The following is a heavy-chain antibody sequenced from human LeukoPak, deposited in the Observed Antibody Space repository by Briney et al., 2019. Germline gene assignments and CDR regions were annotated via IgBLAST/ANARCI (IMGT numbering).Heavy chain of an antibody. V-gene: IGHV3-9*01. CDR1: GFTFDDYA. J-gene: IGHJ5*02. CDR2: ISWNSGSI. D-gene: IGHD3-10*01. CDR3: AKGGFTMVPDNWFDP. Sequence: GGSLRLSCAASGFTFDDYAMHWVRQAPGKGLEWVSGISWNSGSIGYADSVKGRFTISRDNAKNSLYLQMNSLRAEGTALYYCAKGGFTMVPDNWFDPWGQGTLVTVSS.